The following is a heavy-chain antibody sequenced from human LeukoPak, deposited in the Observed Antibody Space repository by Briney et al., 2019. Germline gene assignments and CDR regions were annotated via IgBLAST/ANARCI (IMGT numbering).Heavy chain of an antibody. Sequence: GGSLRLSCAASGFTFSSYSMNWVRQAPGKGLEWVSYISSSSSTIYYADSVKGRFTISRDNSKNTLYLQMNSLRAEDTAVYYCANVAVAGTHDAFDIWGQGTMVTVSS. CDR3: ANVAVAGTHDAFDI. CDR2: ISSSSSTI. V-gene: IGHV3-48*01. CDR1: GFTFSSYS. D-gene: IGHD6-19*01. J-gene: IGHJ3*02.